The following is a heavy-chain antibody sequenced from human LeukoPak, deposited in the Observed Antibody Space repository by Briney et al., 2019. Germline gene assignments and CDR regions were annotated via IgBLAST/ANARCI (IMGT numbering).Heavy chain of an antibody. CDR1: GGSVSSGSSY. J-gene: IGHJ4*02. V-gene: IGHV4-61*01. CDR3: ARGECSGGNCYYFDY. D-gene: IGHD2-15*01. Sequence: SETLSLTCTVSGGSVSSGSSYWNWIRQPPGKGLEWSAYIYYSGITNYNPSLKSRLTMSLDTSKNQFSLKLSSVTAADTAVYYCARGECSGGNCYYFDYWGQGTLVTVSS. CDR2: IYYSGIT.